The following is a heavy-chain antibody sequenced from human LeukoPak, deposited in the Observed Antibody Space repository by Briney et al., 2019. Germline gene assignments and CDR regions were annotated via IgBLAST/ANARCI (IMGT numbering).Heavy chain of an antibody. CDR2: FVPIFGPA. J-gene: IGHJ4*02. CDR1: GDTFSSYA. Sequence: ASVKVSCKASGDTFSSYAISWVRQAPGQGLEWMGGFVPIFGPANYAQKFQGRVTITTDESTSTAFMELSSLRSEDTAVYYCVIYKKRRAVVVAAGGGAFDYWGQGTLVTVSS. CDR3: VIYKKRRAVVVAAGGGAFDY. D-gene: IGHD2-2*01. V-gene: IGHV1-69*05.